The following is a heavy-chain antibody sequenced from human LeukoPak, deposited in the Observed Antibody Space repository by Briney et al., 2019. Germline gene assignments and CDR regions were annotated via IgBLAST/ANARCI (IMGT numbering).Heavy chain of an antibody. CDR3: AKGPDSSGYYSLDY. V-gene: IGHV3-30*04. CDR2: ISYDGSSK. J-gene: IGHJ4*02. Sequence: PGGSLRLSCAASGFTFSSYPMHWVRQAPGKGLEWVAVISYDGSSKYYADSVKGRFTISRDNSKNTLYVQMNSLRTEDTAIYYCAKGPDSSGYYSLDYWGQGTLVTVSS. CDR1: GFTFSSYP. D-gene: IGHD3-22*01.